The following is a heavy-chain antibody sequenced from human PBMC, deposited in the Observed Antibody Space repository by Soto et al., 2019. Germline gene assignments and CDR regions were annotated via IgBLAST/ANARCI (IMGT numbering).Heavy chain of an antibody. CDR2: IGGSGGNT. V-gene: IGHV3-23*01. J-gene: IGHJ4*02. CDR3: ARVASDYINSVDH. CDR1: GFIFNAYA. D-gene: IGHD4-4*01. Sequence: EVQLLESGGGLVQPGESLRLSCAASGFIFNAYAMTWVRQAPGKGPEWVSAIGGSGGNTYYAASVKGRFTISRDNSKDTVNLEMNRLRVDDTAVYFCARVASDYINSVDHWGQGILVTVSS.